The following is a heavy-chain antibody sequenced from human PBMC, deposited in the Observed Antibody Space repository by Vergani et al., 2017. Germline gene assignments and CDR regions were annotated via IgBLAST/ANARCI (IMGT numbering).Heavy chain of an antibody. J-gene: IGHJ3*02. D-gene: IGHD5-18*01. CDR3: ARVDTAMATNAFDI. V-gene: IGHV4-39*07. CDR2: IYYSGST. CDR1: GGSISSSSYY. Sequence: QLQLQESGPGLVKPSETLSLTCTVSGGSISSSSYYWGWIRQPPGKGLEWIGSIYYSGSTYYNPSLKSRVTISVDTSKNQFSLKLSSVTAADTAVYYCARVDTAMATNAFDIWGQGTMVTVSS.